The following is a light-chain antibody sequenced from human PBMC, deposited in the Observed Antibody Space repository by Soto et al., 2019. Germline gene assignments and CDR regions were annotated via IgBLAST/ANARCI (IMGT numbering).Light chain of an antibody. J-gene: IGKJ1*01. CDR1: QSVSSN. V-gene: IGKV3-15*01. CDR3: QQYNNWPQT. CDR2: GAS. Sequence: EIVMTQSPATLSVSPGERATLSCRASQSVSSNLAWYQQKPGQAPRLLIYGASTRATGIPARFSGSGSGTEFTLTISSLQSEDFAVYYCQQYNNWPQTFGHGTTVEIK.